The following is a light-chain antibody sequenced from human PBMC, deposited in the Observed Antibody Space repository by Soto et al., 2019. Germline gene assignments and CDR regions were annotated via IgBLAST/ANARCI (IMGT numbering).Light chain of an antibody. V-gene: IGKV1-27*01. CDR3: QKYKSAPLT. Sequence: DIQMTQSPSSLSASVGDRVSMTCQAIQGINNYLAWYQQKPGKVPKLLIYAASTLQSGVPSRFSGSGSGTDFTLTISSLQPEDVAIYYCQKYKSAPLTLGGGTKVDI. CDR1: QGINNY. CDR2: AAS. J-gene: IGKJ4*01.